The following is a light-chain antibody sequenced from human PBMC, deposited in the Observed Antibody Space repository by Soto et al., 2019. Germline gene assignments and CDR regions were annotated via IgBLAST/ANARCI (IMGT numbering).Light chain of an antibody. CDR2: EAS. CDR1: QDITND. V-gene: IGKV1-33*01. J-gene: IGKJ4*01. CDR3: QQYDNVPLT. Sequence: DIQMNQSPYSLSASVGDRVTITCQASQDITNDLNWYQQKPGKAPKVLIYEASNLETGVPSRFSGRGSGTDFTFTISSLQPEDIATYFCQQYDNVPLTFGGGTKVEIK.